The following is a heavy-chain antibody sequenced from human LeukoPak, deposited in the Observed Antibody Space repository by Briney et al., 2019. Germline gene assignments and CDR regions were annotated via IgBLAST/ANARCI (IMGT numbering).Heavy chain of an antibody. D-gene: IGHD3-22*01. Sequence: SETLSLTCAVYGGSFSDYFWSWIRQPPGKGLEWIGEISHSGSTTYNPSLRSRVTISGDTSKKQFSLKLSSVTAAVTAVYYCVTYYYGSSAPKRNYWGQGILVTVSS. V-gene: IGHV4-34*01. CDR1: GGSFSDYF. J-gene: IGHJ4*02. CDR3: VTYYYGSSAPKRNY. CDR2: ISHSGST.